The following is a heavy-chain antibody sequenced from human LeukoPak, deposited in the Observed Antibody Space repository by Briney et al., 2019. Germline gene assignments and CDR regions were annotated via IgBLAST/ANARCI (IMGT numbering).Heavy chain of an antibody. D-gene: IGHD3-3*01. Sequence: SETLSLTCAVSGDSINNRKYYWGWIRQPPGKGLEWIGSMYYSGNTYNNPSLKSRVTISLDMSKNQFSLKLSSVTAADTAVYYCATELITILGINDSWGQGTLVTVSS. V-gene: IGHV4-39*07. CDR3: ATELITILGINDS. CDR2: MYYSGNT. CDR1: GDSINNRKYY. J-gene: IGHJ4*02.